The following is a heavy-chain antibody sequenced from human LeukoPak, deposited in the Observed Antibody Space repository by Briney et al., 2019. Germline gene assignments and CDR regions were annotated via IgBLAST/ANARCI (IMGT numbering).Heavy chain of an antibody. CDR3: ARAHHFWSGYHPN. CDR2: IYHSGST. Sequence: PSETLSLTCAVSGYSISSGYYWGWIRQPPGKGLEWIGSIYHSGSTYYNPSLKSRVTISVDTSKNQFSLKLSSVTAADTAVYYCARAHHFWSGYHPNWGQGTLVTVSS. CDR1: GYSISSGYY. V-gene: IGHV4-38-2*01. D-gene: IGHD3-3*02. J-gene: IGHJ4*02.